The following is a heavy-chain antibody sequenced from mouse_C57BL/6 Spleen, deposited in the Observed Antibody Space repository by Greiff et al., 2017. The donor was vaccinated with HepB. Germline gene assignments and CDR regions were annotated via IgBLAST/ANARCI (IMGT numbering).Heavy chain of an antibody. CDR2: INYDGSST. Sequence: EVQVVESEGGLVQPGSSMKLSCTASGFTFSDYYMAWVRQVPEKGLEWVANINYDGSSTYYLDSLKSRFIISRDNAKNILYLQMSSLKSEDTATYYCARDMGLRQGYAMDYWGQGTSVTVSS. CDR1: GFTFSDYY. CDR3: ARDMGLRQGYAMDY. V-gene: IGHV5-16*01. D-gene: IGHD2-4*01. J-gene: IGHJ4*01.